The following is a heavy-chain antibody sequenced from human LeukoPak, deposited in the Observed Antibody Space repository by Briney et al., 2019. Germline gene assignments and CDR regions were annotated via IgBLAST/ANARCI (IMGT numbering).Heavy chain of an antibody. V-gene: IGHV4-61*02. J-gene: IGHJ4*02. Sequence: SETLSLTCTVSGGSISSGSYYWSWIRQPAGKGLEWIGRIYTSGSTNYNPSLKSRVTISVDTSKNQFSLKLSSVTAADTAVYYCGRGGGDLYYYDSSGYYTFDYWGQGTLVTVSS. CDR3: GRGGGDLYYYDSSGYYTFDY. CDR1: GGSISSGSYY. CDR2: IYTSGST. D-gene: IGHD3-22*01.